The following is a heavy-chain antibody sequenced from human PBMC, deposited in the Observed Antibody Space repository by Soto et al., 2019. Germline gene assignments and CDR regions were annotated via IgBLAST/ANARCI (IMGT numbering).Heavy chain of an antibody. CDR3: ARDREYYYRYGMDV. CDR1: GYTFTNYG. Sequence: QVQLVESGAEVKKPGSSVKVSCKASGYTFTNYGISWVRQAPGQGLEWMGWISGYNGNTKYAQKFQGRVTMTTDTPTNTAYMDLRSLRSDDTAVYYCARDREYYYRYGMDVWGQVTTVTVS. J-gene: IGHJ6*02. CDR2: ISGYNGNT. V-gene: IGHV1-18*04.